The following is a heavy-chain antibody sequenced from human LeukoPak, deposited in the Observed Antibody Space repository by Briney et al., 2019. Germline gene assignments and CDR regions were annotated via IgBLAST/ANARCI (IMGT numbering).Heavy chain of an antibody. V-gene: IGHV3-7*01. CDR3: AREPSTAMVYYFDY. CDR2: IKQDGSEK. CDR1: GFTFSSYW. D-gene: IGHD5-18*01. J-gene: IGHJ4*02. Sequence: AGGSLRLSCAASGFTFSSYWMSWVRQAPGKGLEWVANIKQDGSEKYYVDSVKGRFTISRDNAKNSLYLQMNSLRAEDTAVYYCAREPSTAMVYYFDYWGQGTLVTVSS.